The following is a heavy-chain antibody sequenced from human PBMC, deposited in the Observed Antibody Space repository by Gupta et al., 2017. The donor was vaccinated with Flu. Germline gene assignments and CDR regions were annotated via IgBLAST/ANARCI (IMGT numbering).Heavy chain of an antibody. CDR1: G. CDR2: INPEGTTI. J-gene: IGHJ6*02. Sequence: GKHQARQPPGTELQQVSRINPEGTTINYADSVNGRFTLSWYSADNTIYLQMYSLSVEDTAIYYCARGYVLAADGMDVWGQGTKGTVS. D-gene: IGHD6-13*01. V-gene: IGHV3-74*01. CDR3: ARGYVLAADGMDV.